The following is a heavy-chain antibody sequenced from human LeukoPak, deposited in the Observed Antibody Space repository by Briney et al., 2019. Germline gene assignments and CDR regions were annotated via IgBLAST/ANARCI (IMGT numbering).Heavy chain of an antibody. CDR1: GFTFSSYS. Sequence: GGSLRLSCAASGFTFSSYSMSRVRQAPGKGLEWVSVISGGGGETFYADSVKGRFTISRDNSKNTLYLQMNSLRVEDTAVYYCAREGSDYDDYSYYWGQGTLITVSS. J-gene: IGHJ4*02. D-gene: IGHD4-17*01. V-gene: IGHV3-23*01. CDR2: ISGGGGET. CDR3: AREGSDYDDYSYY.